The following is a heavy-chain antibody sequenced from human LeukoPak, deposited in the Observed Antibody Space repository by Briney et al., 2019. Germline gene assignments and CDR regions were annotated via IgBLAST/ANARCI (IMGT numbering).Heavy chain of an antibody. V-gene: IGHV1-24*01. CDR1: GYTLTELS. CDR3: ATPSAYGSGSYYKRELDY. Sequence: ASVKVSCKVSGYTLTELSMHWVRQAPGKGLEWMGGFDPEDGETIYAQKFQGRVTMTEDTSTDTAYMELSSLRSEHTAVYYCATPSAYGSGSYYKRELDYWGQGTLVTVSS. J-gene: IGHJ4*02. CDR2: FDPEDGET. D-gene: IGHD3-10*01.